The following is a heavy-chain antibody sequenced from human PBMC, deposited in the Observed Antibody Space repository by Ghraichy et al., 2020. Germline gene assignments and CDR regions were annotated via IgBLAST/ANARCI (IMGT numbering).Heavy chain of an antibody. CDR1: GGSISSNY. Sequence: SETLSLTCTVSGGSISSNYWTWIRQPPGKGLEWIGYIYHSGSTNSNPSLKSGVSISVDASKNQFSLKLRSVTAADTAVYYCARTGSLRPDWFFDLGGRGTLISVSS. CDR2: IYHSGST. V-gene: IGHV4-59*01. J-gene: IGHJ2*01. D-gene: IGHD1-14*01. CDR3: ARTGSLRPDWFFDL.